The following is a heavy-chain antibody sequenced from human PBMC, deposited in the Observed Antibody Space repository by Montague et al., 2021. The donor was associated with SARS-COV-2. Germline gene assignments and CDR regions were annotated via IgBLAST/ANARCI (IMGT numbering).Heavy chain of an antibody. J-gene: IGHJ6*02. Sequence: SETLSLTCAISGGSFSNYYWSWIRQPPGKGLEWIGEVNQSGTTIYNPSVKSGVTISEDTSKNQFYLRLNSVTAADTAVYYCARDIFQRTPDTTMGYYYYYGMDVWGQGTTVTVSS. V-gene: IGHV4-34*01. CDR1: GGSFSNYY. D-gene: IGHD5-18*01. CDR2: VNQSGTT. CDR3: ARDIFQRTPDTTMGYYYYYGMDV.